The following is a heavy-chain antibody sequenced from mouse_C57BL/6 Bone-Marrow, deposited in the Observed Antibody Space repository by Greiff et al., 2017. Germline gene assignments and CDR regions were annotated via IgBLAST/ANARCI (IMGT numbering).Heavy chain of an antibody. D-gene: IGHD2-4*01. Sequence: VQLQQPGAELVKPGASVKLSCKASGYTFTNYWMHWVKQRPGQGLEWIGMMHPNGGSPDYNEKFKSEATLSVDKSSRTAYMELSRLTSEASAVYYCARSYDYDDYTMDYWGQGTSVTVSS. V-gene: IGHV1-64*01. CDR3: ARSYDYDDYTMDY. CDR2: MHPNGGSP. J-gene: IGHJ4*01. CDR1: GYTFTNYW.